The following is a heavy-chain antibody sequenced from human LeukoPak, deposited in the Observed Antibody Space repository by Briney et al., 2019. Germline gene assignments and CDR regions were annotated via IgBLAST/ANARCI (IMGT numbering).Heavy chain of an antibody. V-gene: IGHV3-7*04. CDR3: VKGGGNFDS. CDR2: INQDGSEK. J-gene: IGHJ4*02. D-gene: IGHD3-10*01. Sequence: GGSLRLSCAASGFTFDDYGMSWVRQAPGKGLEWVANINQDGSEKYHADSVRGRFTISRDSAKSSLDLQMNSLRAEDTAVYYCVKGGGNFDSWGQGTLVTVSS. CDR1: GFTFDDYG.